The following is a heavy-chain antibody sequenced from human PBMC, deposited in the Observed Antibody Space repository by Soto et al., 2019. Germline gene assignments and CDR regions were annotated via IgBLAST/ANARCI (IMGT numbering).Heavy chain of an antibody. CDR3: ARDGIGGTACWWFCDY. Sequence: QEHLVESGGGVVQPGRSLRLSCAASGSIFSGYGMHWVRQTPGKGLEWVAVIWYDGSNKYYADSVKGRFTISRDNSKNMLYLQMDSLRAEDTDIYYCARDGIGGTACWWFCDYWGQGTLVTVSS. D-gene: IGHD2-8*02. CDR1: GSIFSGYG. J-gene: IGHJ4*02. V-gene: IGHV3-33*01. CDR2: IWYDGSNK.